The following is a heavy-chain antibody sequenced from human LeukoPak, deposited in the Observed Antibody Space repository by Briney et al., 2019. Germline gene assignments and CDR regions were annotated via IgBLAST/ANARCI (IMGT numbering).Heavy chain of an antibody. J-gene: IGHJ4*02. Sequence: SETLSLTCAVYGGSFSGYYWGWIRQPPGKGLEWIGEINHSGSTNYNPSLKSRVTISVDTSKNQFSLKLSSVTAADTAVYYCARGTVTTSEFDYWGQGTLVTVSS. CDR1: GGSFSGYY. V-gene: IGHV4-34*01. D-gene: IGHD4-17*01. CDR2: INHSGST. CDR3: ARGTVTTSEFDY.